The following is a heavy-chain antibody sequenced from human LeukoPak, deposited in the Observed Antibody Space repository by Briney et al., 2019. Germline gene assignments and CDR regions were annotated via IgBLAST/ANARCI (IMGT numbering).Heavy chain of an antibody. CDR2: INPSGGST. Sequence: ASVKVSCKASGYTFTSYYMHWVRQAPGQGLEWMGIINPSGGSTSYAQKFQGRVTMTRDMSTSTVYMELSSLRSEDTAVYYCARASGSRGYRYGSVYYWGQGTLVTVSS. CDR3: ARASGSRGYRYGSVYY. J-gene: IGHJ4*02. V-gene: IGHV1-46*01. CDR1: GYTFTSYY. D-gene: IGHD5-18*01.